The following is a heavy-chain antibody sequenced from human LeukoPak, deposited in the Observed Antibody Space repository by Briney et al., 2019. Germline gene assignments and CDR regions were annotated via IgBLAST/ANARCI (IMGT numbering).Heavy chain of an antibody. D-gene: IGHD3-10*02. CDR1: GFTFTTYW. J-gene: IGHJ6*04. CDR2: IKQDGSEK. CDR3: ARDVRRGMDV. V-gene: IGHV3-7*03. Sequence: GGSLRLPCAASGFTFTTYWMNWVRQAPGKGLEWVANIKQDGSEKYYVDSVKGRFIISRDNARNSLYLQMNSLRAEDTAVYYCARDVRRGMDVWGKGTTVTVSS.